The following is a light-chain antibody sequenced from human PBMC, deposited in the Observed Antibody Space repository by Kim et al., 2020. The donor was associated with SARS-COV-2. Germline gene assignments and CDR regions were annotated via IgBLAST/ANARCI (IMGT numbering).Light chain of an antibody. J-gene: IGLJ2*01. CDR1: SSNIGNNC. Sequence: QSVLTQPPSVSAAPGQKVTISCSGSSSNIGNNCVSWYQQFPGTAPKLLIYDNNKRPSGISDRFSGSKSGTSATLGITGLQTGDEADYYCGTWDSSLTAVVFGGGTQLTVL. V-gene: IGLV1-51*01. CDR3: GTWDSSLTAVV. CDR2: DNN.